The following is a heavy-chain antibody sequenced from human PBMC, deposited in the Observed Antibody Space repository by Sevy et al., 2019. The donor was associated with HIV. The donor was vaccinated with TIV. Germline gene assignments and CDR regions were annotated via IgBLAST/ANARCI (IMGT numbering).Heavy chain of an antibody. CDR3: AKTLLWFGELLDY. CDR1: GFTFSSYA. V-gene: IGHV3-23*01. CDR2: ISGSGGST. J-gene: IGHJ4*02. Sequence: GSLRLSCAASGFTFSSYAMSWVRQAPGKGLEWVSAISGSGGSTYYADSVKGRFTISRDNSKNTLYLQMNSPRAEDTAVYYCAKTLLWFGELLDYWGQGTLVTVSS. D-gene: IGHD3-10*01.